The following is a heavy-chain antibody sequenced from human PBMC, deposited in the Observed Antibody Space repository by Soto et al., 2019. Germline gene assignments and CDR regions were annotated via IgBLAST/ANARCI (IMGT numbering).Heavy chain of an antibody. Sequence: TVAEGSSVGLGGCWIMKHQPPGKGLEWIGRISYSGNTYYSPSLKSRVTISVDTAKKQFSLRLNSLIAADSAVYFCAGIPTRRISLGAVWGHGVLVPVSS. CDR1: EGSSVGLGGC. V-gene: IGHV4-39*01. D-gene: IGHD3-16*01. J-gene: IGHJ4*01. CDR3: AGIPTRRISLGAV. CDR2: ISYSGNT.